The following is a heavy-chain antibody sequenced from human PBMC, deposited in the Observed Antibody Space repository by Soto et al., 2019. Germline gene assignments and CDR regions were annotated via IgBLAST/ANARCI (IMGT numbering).Heavy chain of an antibody. Sequence: QVQLVESGGGVVQPGRSLRLSCAASGFTFSSYGMHWVRQAPGKGLEWVAVISYDGSNKYYADSVKGRITISRDNSKNTMYLQMNSLRAEDTAGYYCAKIGRVRSTSWASDFYYWGQGTLVTVS. CDR1: GFTFSSYG. J-gene: IGHJ4*02. D-gene: IGHD6-13*01. CDR3: AKIGRVRSTSWASDFYY. CDR2: ISYDGSNK. V-gene: IGHV3-30*18.